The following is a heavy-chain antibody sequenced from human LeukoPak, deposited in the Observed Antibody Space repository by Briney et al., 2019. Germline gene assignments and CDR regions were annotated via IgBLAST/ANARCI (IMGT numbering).Heavy chain of an antibody. CDR3: ARGGGQTSSWRSFDL. Sequence: GASVKLSCKSFGYDFKTYAVGWVRQAPGQGLGWMGWISGYSRDTDYAPTFQVRVTITTDTSKATASLELQVHSLGDGAVYYCARGGGQTSSWRSFDLWGQGTLVIVSS. CDR2: ISGYSRDT. D-gene: IGHD6-13*01. V-gene: IGHV1-18*01. CDR1: GYDFKTYA. J-gene: IGHJ4*02.